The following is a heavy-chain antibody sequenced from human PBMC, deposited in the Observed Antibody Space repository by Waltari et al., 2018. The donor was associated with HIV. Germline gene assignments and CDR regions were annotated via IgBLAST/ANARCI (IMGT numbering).Heavy chain of an antibody. J-gene: IGHJ4*02. D-gene: IGHD1-26*01. V-gene: IGHV7-4-1*02. CDR3: ARDGGRSRAFDY. CDR2: INTDTGSP. CDR1: GYTFPKNS. Sequence: QVQLVQSGSGLKRPGALVKLSCKASGYTFPKNSINWVRQAPGQGLEWVGWINTDTGSPTYAQGFTGQFVFSLDTSVSTAYLQITSLKAEDTAVYYCARDGGRSRAFDYWGQGTLVTVSS.